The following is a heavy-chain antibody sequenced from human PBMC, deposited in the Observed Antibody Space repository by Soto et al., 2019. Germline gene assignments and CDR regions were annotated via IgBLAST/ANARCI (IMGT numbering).Heavy chain of an antibody. J-gene: IGHJ4*02. CDR1: GGTFISYA. D-gene: IGHD4-4*01. CDR2: IIPIFGTA. V-gene: IGHV1-69*06. CDR3: ARLTTVNYFDY. Sequence: SCKASGGTFISYAISWVRQAPGQGLEWMGGIIPIFGTANYAQKFQGRVTITADKSTSTAYMELSSLRSEDTAVYYCARLTTVNYFDYWGQGTLVTVSS.